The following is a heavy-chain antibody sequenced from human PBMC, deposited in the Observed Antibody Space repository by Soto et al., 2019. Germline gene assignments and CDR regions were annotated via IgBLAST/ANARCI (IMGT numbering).Heavy chain of an antibody. CDR2: ISTHNDNT. Sequence: QVQLVQSGAEVKKPGASVKVSCKSSGYTFSNYGISWVRLAPGQGLEWMGLISTHNDNTHYSQKFPGRVTVTTDTPTRTAYMELRSLTSDDTAVYFCARDGYGDYPLDYWGQGTPVTVSS. CDR3: ARDGYGDYPLDY. V-gene: IGHV1-18*04. CDR1: GYTFSNYG. J-gene: IGHJ4*02. D-gene: IGHD4-17*01.